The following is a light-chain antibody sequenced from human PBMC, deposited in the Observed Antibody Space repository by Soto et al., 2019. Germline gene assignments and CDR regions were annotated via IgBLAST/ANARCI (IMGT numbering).Light chain of an antibody. CDR3: QQYSSSRFT. J-gene: IGKJ3*01. CDR1: QSISSSY. CDR2: GAS. V-gene: IGKV3-20*01. Sequence: EIVLTQSPGTLSLSPGERATLSCRASQSISSSYLAWYQQKPGQAPRLLVYGASSRATGIPDRFSGSGSGTDFTLTISRLEPEDFAVYYCQQYSSSRFTFGPGTKVAIK.